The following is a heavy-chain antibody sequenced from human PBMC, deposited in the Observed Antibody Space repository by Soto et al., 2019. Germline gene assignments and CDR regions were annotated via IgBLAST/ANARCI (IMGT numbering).Heavy chain of an antibody. Sequence: LRLSCAASGFTVSSNYMSWVRQAPGKGLEWVSVIYSGGSTYYADSVKGRFTISRDNSKNTLYLQMNSLRAEDTAVYYCASLYYYDSSGFFDYWGQGTLVTVSS. CDR2: IYSGGST. CDR1: GFTVSSNY. V-gene: IGHV3-53*01. CDR3: ASLYYYDSSGFFDY. J-gene: IGHJ4*02. D-gene: IGHD3-22*01.